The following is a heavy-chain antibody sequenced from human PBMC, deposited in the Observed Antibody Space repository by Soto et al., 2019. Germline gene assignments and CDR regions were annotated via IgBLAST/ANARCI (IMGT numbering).Heavy chain of an antibody. Sequence: SVKVSCAASGGTFSTYTMSWVRQAPGQGLEWVGRIIPMLGNTNYAQKFQGRVTMTRNTSISTAYMELSSLRSEDTAVYYCARGPQYYDFWSGYPLPPIFYYYYYMDVWGKGTTVTVSS. D-gene: IGHD3-3*01. CDR3: ARGPQYYDFWSGYPLPPIFYYYYYMDV. CDR1: GGTFSTYT. V-gene: IGHV1-69*08. CDR2: IIPMLGNT. J-gene: IGHJ6*03.